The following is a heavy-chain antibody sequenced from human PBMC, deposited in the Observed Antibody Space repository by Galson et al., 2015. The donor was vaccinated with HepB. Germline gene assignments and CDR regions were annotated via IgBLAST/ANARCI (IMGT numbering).Heavy chain of an antibody. V-gene: IGHV1-3*01. Sequence: TKYSQKFQGRVTFTRDISASTAYLELSSLRSEDTAVYYCARESHAFDVWGQGTLVTVSS. CDR2: T. CDR3: ARESHAFDV. J-gene: IGHJ3*01.